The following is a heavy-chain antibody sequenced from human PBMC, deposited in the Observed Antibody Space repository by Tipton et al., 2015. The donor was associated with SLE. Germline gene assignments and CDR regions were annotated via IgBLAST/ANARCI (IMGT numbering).Heavy chain of an antibody. V-gene: IGHV3-74*01. Sequence: GSLRLSCAASGFTFSSYWMHWVRQAPGKGLVWVSRINSDGSSTSYADSVKGRFTISRDNAKNTLYLQMNSLRAEDTAVYYCARPVTATVTYYYYGMDVWGQGTTVTVSS. CDR2: INSDGSST. D-gene: IGHD4-17*01. J-gene: IGHJ6*02. CDR1: GFTFSSYW. CDR3: ARPVTATVTYYYYGMDV.